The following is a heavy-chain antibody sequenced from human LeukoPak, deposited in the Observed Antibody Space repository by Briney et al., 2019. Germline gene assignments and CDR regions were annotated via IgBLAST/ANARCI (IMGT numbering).Heavy chain of an antibody. V-gene: IGHV7-4-1*02. J-gene: IGHJ3*02. D-gene: IGHD2-21*02. CDR1: GYTFTNYA. Sequence: ASVEVSCKASGYTFTNYAMNWVRQAPGQGLEWMGWINTNTGNPTYAQGFTGRFVFSLDTSVSTAYLQISSLKAEDTAVYYCASCSGGDCYPFEAFDIWGQGTMVTVSS. CDR2: INTNTGNP. CDR3: ASCSGGDCYPFEAFDI.